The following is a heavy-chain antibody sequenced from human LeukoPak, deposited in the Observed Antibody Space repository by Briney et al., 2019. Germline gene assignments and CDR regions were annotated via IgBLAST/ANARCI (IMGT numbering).Heavy chain of an antibody. CDR2: FDPEDGET. CDR3: ATAQSQTIFGVVIKISYYFDY. J-gene: IGHJ4*02. V-gene: IGHV1-24*01. Sequence: ASVKVSCKVSGYTLTELSMHWVRQAPGKGLEWMGGFDPEDGETIYAQKFQGRVTMTEDTSTDTAYMELSSLRSGDTAVYYCATAQSQTIFGVVIKISYYFDYWGQGTLVTVSS. CDR1: GYTLTELS. D-gene: IGHD3-3*01.